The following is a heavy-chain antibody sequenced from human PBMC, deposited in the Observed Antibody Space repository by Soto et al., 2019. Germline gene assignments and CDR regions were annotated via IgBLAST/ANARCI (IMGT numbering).Heavy chain of an antibody. J-gene: IGHJ4*02. CDR1: GFPFTSYG. V-gene: IGHV3-30*03. D-gene: IGHD3-10*01. Sequence: QVQLVESGGGVVQPGRSLRLSCAASGFPFTSYGMHWVREGPDKGLEWVAIISNDGSDKYYADSVKSRFTIARDNCKNTLYLQMNSLRPEDAALYYCVGGQYYFDYRGQGTLVIVSS. CDR2: ISNDGSDK. CDR3: VGGQYYFDY.